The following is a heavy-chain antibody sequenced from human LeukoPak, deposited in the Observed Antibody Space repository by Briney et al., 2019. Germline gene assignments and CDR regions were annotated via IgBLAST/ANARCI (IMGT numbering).Heavy chain of an antibody. CDR3: AKHPSGYYYDLFDY. CDR2: ISAIGGST. CDR1: GFTFSGYA. V-gene: IGHV3-23*01. Sequence: GGSLRLSCAASGFTFSGYAMSWVRQAPGKGLEWVSAISAIGGSTYYADSVKGRLTISRDNSKNTLYLQMNSLRAEDTAVYYCAKHPSGYYYDLFDYWGQGTLVTVSS. J-gene: IGHJ4*02. D-gene: IGHD3-22*01.